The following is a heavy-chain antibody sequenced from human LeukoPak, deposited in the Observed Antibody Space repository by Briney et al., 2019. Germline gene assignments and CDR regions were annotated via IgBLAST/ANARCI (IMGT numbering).Heavy chain of an antibody. CDR3: ARNGGSSEYFDY. J-gene: IGHJ4*02. CDR2: ISGSGGST. CDR1: GFTFSSYA. D-gene: IGHD6-6*01. Sequence: GGSLRLSCAASGFTFSSYAMSWVRQAPGKGLEWVSAISGSGGSTYYADSVKGRFTISRDNSKSTLYLQMNSLRAEDTAVYYCARNGGSSEYFDYWGQGTLVTVSS. V-gene: IGHV3-23*01.